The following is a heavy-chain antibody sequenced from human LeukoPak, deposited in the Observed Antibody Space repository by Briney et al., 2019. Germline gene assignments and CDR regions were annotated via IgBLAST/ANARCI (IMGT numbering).Heavy chain of an antibody. J-gene: IGHJ3*02. V-gene: IGHV4-61*10. CDR2: INHSGST. CDR1: GGSISSGTYY. Sequence: SETLSLTCTVSGGSISSGTYYWSWIRQPAGKGLEWIGEINHSGSTNYNPSLKSRVTISVDTSKNQFSLKLSSVTAADTAVYYCARGQAFDIWGQGTMVTVSS. CDR3: ARGQAFDI.